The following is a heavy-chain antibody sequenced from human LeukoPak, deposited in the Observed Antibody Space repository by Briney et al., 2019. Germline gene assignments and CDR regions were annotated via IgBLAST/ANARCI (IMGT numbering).Heavy chain of an antibody. V-gene: IGHV4-39*01. CDR1: GGSISSSSYY. CDR3: ARDYNWKGLGYYYYMDV. CDR2: IYYSGST. D-gene: IGHD1-1*01. J-gene: IGHJ6*03. Sequence: PSETLSLTCTVSGGSISSSSYYWGWIRQPREKGLEWIGSIYYSGSTYYNPSLKSRVTISVDTSKNQFSLKLSSVTAADTAVYYCARDYNWKGLGYYYYMDVWGKGTTVTVSS.